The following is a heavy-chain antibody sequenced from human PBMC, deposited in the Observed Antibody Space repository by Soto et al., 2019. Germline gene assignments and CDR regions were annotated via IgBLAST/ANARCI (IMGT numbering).Heavy chain of an antibody. CDR2: IYHSGST. V-gene: IGHV4-38-2*02. CDR3: AREGVVPAAIDWFDP. CDR1: GYSISSGYY. D-gene: IGHD2-2*01. Sequence: SETLSLTCAVSGYSISSGYYWGWIRQPPGKGLEWIGSIYHSGSTCYNPSLKSRVTISVDTSKNQFSLKLSSVTAADTAVYYCAREGVVPAAIDWFDPWGQGTLVTVSS. J-gene: IGHJ5*02.